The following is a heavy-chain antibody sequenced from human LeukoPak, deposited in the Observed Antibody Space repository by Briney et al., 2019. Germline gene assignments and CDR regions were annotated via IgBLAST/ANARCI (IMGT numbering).Heavy chain of an antibody. V-gene: IGHV3-23*01. CDR2: ISGSGGST. CDR1: GFTFSNYA. CDR3: AKGAIAALNAYFDY. J-gene: IGHJ4*02. Sequence: GGSLRLSCAASGFTFSNYAMNWVRQAPGKGLEWVSTISGSGGSTYYADSVKGRFTISRDNSKNTLYLQMNSLRAEDTAVYYCAKGAIAALNAYFDYWGQGNLVTVSS. D-gene: IGHD2-15*01.